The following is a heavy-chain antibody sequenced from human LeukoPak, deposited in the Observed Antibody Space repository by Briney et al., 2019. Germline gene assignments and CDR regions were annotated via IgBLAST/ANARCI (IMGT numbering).Heavy chain of an antibody. CDR1: GYTFTGYY. D-gene: IGHD2-2*02. CDR2: IIPNSGGT. V-gene: IGHV1-2*02. Sequence: ASVKVSCKASGYTFTGYYMHWVRQAPGQGLEWMGWIIPNSGGTNYAQKFQGRVTMTRDTSISTAYMELSRLRSDDTAVYYCARVSVPAAIRSYYYYMDVWGKGTTVTVSS. J-gene: IGHJ6*03. CDR3: ARVSVPAAIRSYYYYMDV.